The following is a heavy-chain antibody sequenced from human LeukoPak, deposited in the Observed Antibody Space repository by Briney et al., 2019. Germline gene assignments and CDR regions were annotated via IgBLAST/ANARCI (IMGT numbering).Heavy chain of an antibody. Sequence: GSLRLSCSASGFNLSSHCMHWVRQAPGKGLEWLAVIWYDGNKKHYVESVQGRFTISRDNSGNKLFLQMNSLRAEDTGVYFCARGSGGDGYGYWGDYWGQGTLVTVSS. J-gene: IGHJ4*02. V-gene: IGHV3-33*08. D-gene: IGHD5-12*01. CDR2: IWYDGNKK. CDR1: GFNLSSHC. CDR3: ARGSGGDGYGYWGDY.